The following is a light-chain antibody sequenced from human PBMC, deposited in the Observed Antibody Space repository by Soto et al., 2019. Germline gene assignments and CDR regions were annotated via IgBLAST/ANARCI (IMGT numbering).Light chain of an antibody. CDR1: QSISSY. V-gene: IGKV1-39*01. Sequence: DIQMTQSPSSLSASVGDRVTITCRASQSISSYLNWYQQKPGKAPKLLIYAASSLQSGVPSRFSGSGSGTDFTLTISRLEPEDFAVYYCQQWSSSPRTFGQGTKLEIK. CDR3: QQWSSSPRT. CDR2: AAS. J-gene: IGKJ2*01.